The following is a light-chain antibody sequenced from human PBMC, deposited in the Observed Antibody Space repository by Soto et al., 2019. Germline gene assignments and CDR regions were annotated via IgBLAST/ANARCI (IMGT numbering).Light chain of an antibody. V-gene: IGKV3-11*01. CDR2: ATS. J-gene: IGKJ4*01. CDR1: QSVSDY. CDR3: QQRPNGLT. Sequence: EIVLTQSPATLSLSPGETATLSCRARQSVSDYIAWYQHKPGQAPRLLIYATSNRPTVVPARFRGSGSGTDFTLPISNLEPEDFAVYYCQQRPNGLTVGGGTKVEIK.